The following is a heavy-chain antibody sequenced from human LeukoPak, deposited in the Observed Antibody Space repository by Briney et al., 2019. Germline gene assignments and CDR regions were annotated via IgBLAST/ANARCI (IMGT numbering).Heavy chain of an antibody. CDR1: GHTFTGYY. J-gene: IGHJ4*02. V-gene: IGHV1-2*02. Sequence: ASVRVSCKASGHTFTGYYMHWVRQAPGQGLEWMGWTNANSGGTNYAQKFQGRVTMTRDTSISTAYMELSRLRSDDTAVYYCARDERYDSSGYPFDYWGQGTLVTVSS. CDR2: TNANSGGT. D-gene: IGHD3-22*01. CDR3: ARDERYDSSGYPFDY.